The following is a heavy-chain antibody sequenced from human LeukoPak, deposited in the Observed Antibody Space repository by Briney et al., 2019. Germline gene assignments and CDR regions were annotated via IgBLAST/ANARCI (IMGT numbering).Heavy chain of an antibody. J-gene: IGHJ1*01. D-gene: IGHD6-19*01. Sequence: GGSLRLSCAASGFTFSSYAMSWVRQAPGKGLEWVANIKQDGSEKYYVDSVKGRFTISRDNAKNSLYLQMNSLRAEDTAVYYCARDSGWFSAEYFQHWGQGTLVTVSS. V-gene: IGHV3-7*01. CDR1: GFTFSSYA. CDR3: ARDSGWFSAEYFQH. CDR2: IKQDGSEK.